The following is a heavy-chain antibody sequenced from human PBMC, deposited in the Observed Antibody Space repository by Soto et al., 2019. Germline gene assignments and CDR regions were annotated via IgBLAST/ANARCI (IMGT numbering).Heavy chain of an antibody. Sequence: GGSVRLSCAASGFTFSNAWMSWVRQAPGKGLEWVGRIKIKTDGGTTDYAAPVKGRFTISRDDSKNTLYLQMNSLKTEDTAVYYCTTPNMTQANWGQGTLVTVSS. CDR1: GFTFSNAW. CDR2: IKIKTDGGTT. V-gene: IGHV3-15*01. CDR3: TTPNMTQAN. J-gene: IGHJ4*02.